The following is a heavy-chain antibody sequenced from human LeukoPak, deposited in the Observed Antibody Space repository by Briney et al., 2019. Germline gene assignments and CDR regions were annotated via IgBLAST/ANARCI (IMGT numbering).Heavy chain of an antibody. CDR1: GFTFSPHY. CDR3: GDLGSAGTDH. Sequence: GGSLRLSRAASGFTFSPHYMDWVRQSPGQGLEWVGLIRNKASGYTTIYAASVKGRFTISRDDSKNSVYLQMDSLKTEDTAVYYCGDLGSAGTDHWGQGTLVTVSS. CDR2: IRNKASGYTT. J-gene: IGHJ4*02. D-gene: IGHD3-10*01. V-gene: IGHV3-72*01.